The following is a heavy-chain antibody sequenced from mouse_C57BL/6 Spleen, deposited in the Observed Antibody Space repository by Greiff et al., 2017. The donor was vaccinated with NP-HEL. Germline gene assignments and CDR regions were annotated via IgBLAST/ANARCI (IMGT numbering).Heavy chain of an antibody. V-gene: IGHV1-72*01. CDR3: ARVTTVGDWFAY. Sequence: VQLQQPGAELVKPGASVKLSCKASGYTFTSYWMHWVKQRPGRGLEWIGRIDPNSGGTTYNEKFKSKATLTVDKPSSTAYMQLSSLTSEDSAVYYCARVTTVGDWFAYWGQGTLVTVSA. CDR2: IDPNSGGT. CDR1: GYTFTSYW. D-gene: IGHD1-1*01. J-gene: IGHJ3*01.